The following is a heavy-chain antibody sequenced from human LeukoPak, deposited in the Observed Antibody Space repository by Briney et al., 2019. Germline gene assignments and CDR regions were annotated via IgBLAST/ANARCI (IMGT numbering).Heavy chain of an antibody. CDR1: GFNFKNYG. J-gene: IGHJ4*02. CDR2: LWYDGSHE. D-gene: IGHD4-17*01. V-gene: IGHV3-33*06. Sequence: GGSLRLSCAASGFNFKNYGMHWVRQAPGKGLEWVAALWYDGSHEYYADSVKGRFTISRDNFKNTLFVEMNGLRAGDTAVYYCAKDAGDFGDSYFDHWGQGTPVTVSS. CDR3: AKDAGDFGDSYFDH.